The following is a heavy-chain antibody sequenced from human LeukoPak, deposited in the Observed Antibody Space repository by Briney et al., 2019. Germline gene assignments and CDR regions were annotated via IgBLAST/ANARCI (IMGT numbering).Heavy chain of an antibody. V-gene: IGHV3-48*03. CDR3: ASNYDSSGYYSGY. J-gene: IGHJ4*02. CDR2: ISSSGSTI. CDR1: GFTFSSYA. D-gene: IGHD3-22*01. Sequence: GGSLRLSCAASGFTFSSYAMSWVRQAPGKGLEWVSYISSSGSTIYYADSVKGRFTISRDNAKNSLYLQMNSLRAEDTAVYYCASNYDSSGYYSGYWGQGTLVTVSS.